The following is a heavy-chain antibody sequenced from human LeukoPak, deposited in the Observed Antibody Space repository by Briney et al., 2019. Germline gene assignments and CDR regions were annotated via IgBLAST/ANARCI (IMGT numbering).Heavy chain of an antibody. Sequence: GSLRLSCAASGFTFSSYEMNWVRQAPGKGLEWVSYISSSGSTIYYADSVKGRFTISRDNAKNSLYLQMNSLRAEDTAVYYCARELLGYDSSGYYSWGQGTLVTVSS. J-gene: IGHJ4*02. D-gene: IGHD3-22*01. V-gene: IGHV3-48*03. CDR2: ISSSGSTI. CDR1: GFTFSSYE. CDR3: ARELLGYDSSGYYS.